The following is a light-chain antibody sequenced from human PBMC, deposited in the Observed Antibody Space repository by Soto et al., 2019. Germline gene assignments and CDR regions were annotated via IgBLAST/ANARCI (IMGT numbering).Light chain of an antibody. CDR2: AAS. CDR3: QQSPGIPDT. V-gene: IGKV1-39*01. CDR1: QTIDTY. J-gene: IGKJ2*01. Sequence: DIQMTQSPSSLSASVGDRGTITCRSSQTIDTYLNWYQQNPGKAPKLLIYAASTLQNGVPSRFSGHSYGTKFPLTINSLQPEDFATYHCQQSPGIPDTFRQRTRLEIK.